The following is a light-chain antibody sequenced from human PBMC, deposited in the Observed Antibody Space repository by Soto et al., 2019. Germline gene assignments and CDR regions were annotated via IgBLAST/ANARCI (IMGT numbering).Light chain of an antibody. Sequence: QPVLTQPPSASGTPGQRVTISCSGSSSNIGSNYVYWYQQLPGTAPKLLIYSNNQRPSGVPDRFSGSKSGTSASLAISGLRSEDEADYYCSSYTSMSTVVFGGGTKLTVL. J-gene: IGLJ2*01. CDR1: SSNIGSNY. CDR3: SSYTSMSTVV. CDR2: SNN. V-gene: IGLV1-47*02.